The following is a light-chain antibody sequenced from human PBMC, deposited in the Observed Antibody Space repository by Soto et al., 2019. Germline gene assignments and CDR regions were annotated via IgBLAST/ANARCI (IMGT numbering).Light chain of an antibody. V-gene: IGKV3-20*01. CDR2: DVS. J-gene: IGKJ1*01. CDR3: QQYYSTPQT. Sequence: EIVLTQSPGTLSLSPGERATLSCRASQSVSNNYLAWYQQKPGQAPRLLIYDVSNRATGIPARFSGSGSGTDFTLTISSLQAEDVAVYYCQQYYSTPQTFGQGTKVDIK. CDR1: QSVSNNY.